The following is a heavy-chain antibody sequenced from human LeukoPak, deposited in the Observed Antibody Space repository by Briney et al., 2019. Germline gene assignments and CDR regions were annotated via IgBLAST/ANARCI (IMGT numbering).Heavy chain of an antibody. CDR2: ISYDGSNK. Sequence: PGRSLRLSCAASGFTFSSYAMHWVRQAPGKGLEWVAVISYDGSNKYYADSVKGRFTISRDNSKNTLYLQMNSLRAEDTAVYYCARGPPAAPNDYWGQGPLVTVSS. CDR1: GFTFSSYA. D-gene: IGHD6-25*01. V-gene: IGHV3-30-3*01. CDR3: ARGPPAAPNDY. J-gene: IGHJ4*02.